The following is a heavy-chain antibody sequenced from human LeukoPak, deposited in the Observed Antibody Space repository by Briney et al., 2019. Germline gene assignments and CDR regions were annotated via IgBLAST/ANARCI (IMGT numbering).Heavy chain of an antibody. CDR2: ISSSGSTI. CDR1: GFTFSSYE. J-gene: IGHJ4*02. Sequence: AGGSLRLSCAASGFTFSSYEMNWVRQAPGKGLEWVSYISSSGSTIYYADSVKGRFTISRDNAKNSLYLQMNSLRAEDTAVYCCARDRGYGSGWFDYWGQGTLVTVSS. D-gene: IGHD6-19*01. CDR3: ARDRGYGSGWFDY. V-gene: IGHV3-48*03.